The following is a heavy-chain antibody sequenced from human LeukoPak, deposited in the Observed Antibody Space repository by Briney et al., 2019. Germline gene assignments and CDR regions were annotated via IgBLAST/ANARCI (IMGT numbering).Heavy chain of an antibody. D-gene: IGHD2-2*01. V-gene: IGHV3-7*01. J-gene: IGHJ4*02. CDR2: IKQDGSEK. CDR3: AVNVPPDY. Sequence: GGSLRLSCAASGFSFHHYWMTWVRQAPGKGLEWVANIKQDGSEKYYVDSVKGRFTISRDNAKNSLYLQMNSLRPEDTAVYYCAVNVPPDYWGQGTLVTVSS. CDR1: GFSFHHYW.